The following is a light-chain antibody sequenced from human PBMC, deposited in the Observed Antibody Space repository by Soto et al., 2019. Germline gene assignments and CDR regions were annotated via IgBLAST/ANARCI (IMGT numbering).Light chain of an antibody. V-gene: IGLV1-51*01. CDR1: SSNIGNNY. Sequence: QSVLTQPPSVSAAPGQKVTISCSGSSSNIGNNYVSWYQQLPGTAPKLLIYDNNKRPSGIPDRFSGSKSATSATLGITGLQTGDEADYYCGTWASSLSVVVFGGGPQVTVL. CDR3: GTWASSLSVVV. CDR2: DNN. J-gene: IGLJ2*01.